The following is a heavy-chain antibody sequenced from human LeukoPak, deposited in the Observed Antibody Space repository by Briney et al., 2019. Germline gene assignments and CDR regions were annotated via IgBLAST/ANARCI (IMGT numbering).Heavy chain of an antibody. CDR1: YX. V-gene: IGHV4-59*08. CDR2: IYYSGST. J-gene: IGHJ5*02. Sequence: YXWSWIRQPPXXXLEXIGYIYYSGSTNYNPSLKSRVTISVDTSKNQFSLKLSSVTAADTAVYYCARQKKIVRSCFAPGGQGTLVPVS. D-gene: IGHD1-26*01. CDR3: ARQKKIVRSCFAP.